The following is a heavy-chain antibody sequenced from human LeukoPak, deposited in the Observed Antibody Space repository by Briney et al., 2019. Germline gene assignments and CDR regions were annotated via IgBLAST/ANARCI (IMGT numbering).Heavy chain of an antibody. V-gene: IGHV3-30*18. Sequence: PGGSLRLSCAASGFTFSSYGMHWVRQAPGKGLEWVAVISYDGNNKYYADSVKGRFTISRDNSKNTLYLQMNSLRAEDTAVYYCAKGPGSSSWYYYFDYWGQGTLVTVSS. CDR3: AKGPGSSSWYYYFDY. CDR2: ISYDGNNK. D-gene: IGHD6-13*01. CDR1: GFTFSSYG. J-gene: IGHJ4*02.